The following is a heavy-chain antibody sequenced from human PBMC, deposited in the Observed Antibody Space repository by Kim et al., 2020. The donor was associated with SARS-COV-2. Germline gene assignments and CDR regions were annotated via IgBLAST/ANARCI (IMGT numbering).Heavy chain of an antibody. CDR1: GYTFTSYG. CDR3: ARDTSEITIFGVVIIHPPGGP. D-gene: IGHD3-3*01. V-gene: IGHV1-18*04. CDR2: ISAYNGNT. J-gene: IGHJ5*02. Sequence: ASVKVSCKASGYTFTSYGISWVRQAPGQGLEWMGWISAYNGNTNYAQKLQGRVTMTTDTSTSTAYMELRSLRSDDTAVYYCARDTSEITIFGVVIIHPPGGPWGQGTLVTVSS.